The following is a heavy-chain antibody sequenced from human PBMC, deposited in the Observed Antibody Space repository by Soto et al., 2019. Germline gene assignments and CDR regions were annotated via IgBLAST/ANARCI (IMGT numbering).Heavy chain of an antibody. CDR2: ISAYNGNT. CDR3: AQLPGIAVAGHINLGTFDI. Sequence: GESLKISCKGSGYTFTSYGISWVLQAPGQGLEWMGWISAYNGNTNYAQKLQGRVTMTTDTSTSTAYMELRSLRSDDTAVYYCAQLPGIAVAGHINLGTFDIWGQGTMVTVSS. J-gene: IGHJ3*02. CDR1: GYTFTSYG. V-gene: IGHV1-18*01. D-gene: IGHD6-19*01.